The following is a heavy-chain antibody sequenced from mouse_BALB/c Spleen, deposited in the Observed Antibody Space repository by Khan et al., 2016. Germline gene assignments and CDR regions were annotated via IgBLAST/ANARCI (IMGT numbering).Heavy chain of an antibody. V-gene: IGHV1-7*01. CDR2: INPSTGYT. Sequence: QIQLVQSGAELAKPGASVKMSCKASGYTFTSYWMHWVKQRPGQGLEWIGYINPSTGYTEYNQKFKDKATLTADKSSSTAYMQLSSLTSEDSAVYYGARANGRTGAMDYWGQGTPVTVSS. D-gene: IGHD1-1*01. CDR1: GYTFTSYW. J-gene: IGHJ4*01. CDR3: ARANGRTGAMDY.